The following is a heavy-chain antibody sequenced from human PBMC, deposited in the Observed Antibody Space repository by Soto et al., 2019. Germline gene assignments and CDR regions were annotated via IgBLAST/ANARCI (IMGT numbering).Heavy chain of an antibody. CDR2: IIPLFATT. CDR3: AAELGFGKLSVV. Sequence: QVQVVQSGVEVRRPGSSVKVSCKASGDTFKNCVISWVRQAPGQGLEWMGGIIPLFATTDFAQRFQGRLTITTDESTTTASRELSRLRSEDTATYYCAAELGFGKLSVVWGQGTTVIVSS. J-gene: IGHJ6*02. D-gene: IGHD3-10*01. V-gene: IGHV1-69*01. CDR1: GDTFKNCV.